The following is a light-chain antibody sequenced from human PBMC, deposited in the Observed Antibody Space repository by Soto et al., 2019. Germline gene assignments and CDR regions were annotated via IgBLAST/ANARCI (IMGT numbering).Light chain of an antibody. J-gene: IGLJ3*02. V-gene: IGLV2-23*01. CDR1: SSDVGSNNL. CDR3: CSYGGSSTWV. CDR2: DGS. Sequence: QSALTQPASVSGSPGPSITISCTRTSSDVGSNNLVSWYQQQPGKAPKLMIYDGSKRPSGVSNRLSGSKSGNTASLTISGLQAEDEADYYCCSYGGSSTWVFGGGTKVTVL.